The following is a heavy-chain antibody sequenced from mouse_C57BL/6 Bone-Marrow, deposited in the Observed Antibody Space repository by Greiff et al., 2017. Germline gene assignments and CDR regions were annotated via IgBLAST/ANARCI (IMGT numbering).Heavy chain of an antibody. CDR2: IHPNSGST. CDR1: GYTFTSYW. Sequence: VPLQQSGAELVQPGASLKLSCKASGYTFTSYWMRWVKQRPGQGLEWIGLIHPNSGSTNYNEQFKSKATLTADNSSSTAYMQLSSLTSEDSAVYCCARDDDYYRWFAYWGQGTLVTVSA. J-gene: IGHJ3*01. CDR3: ARDDDYYRWFAY. V-gene: IGHV1-64*01. D-gene: IGHD2-3*01.